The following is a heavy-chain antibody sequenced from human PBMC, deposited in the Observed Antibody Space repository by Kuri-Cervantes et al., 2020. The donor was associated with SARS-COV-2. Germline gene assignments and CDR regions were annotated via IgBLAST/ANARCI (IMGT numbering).Heavy chain of an antibody. D-gene: IGHD3-3*01. Sequence: GESLKISCTVSGGSISSGGYYWSWIRQHPGKGLEWIGYIYPGDSDTRYGPSFQGQVTISADKSISTAYLQWSSLKASDTAMYYCATAIPPRITIFGMIIPHYFDYWGLGTLVTVSS. CDR1: GGSISSGGYYW. CDR2: IYPGDSDT. J-gene: IGHJ4*02. V-gene: IGHV5-51*01. CDR3: ATAIPPRITIFGMIIPHYFDY.